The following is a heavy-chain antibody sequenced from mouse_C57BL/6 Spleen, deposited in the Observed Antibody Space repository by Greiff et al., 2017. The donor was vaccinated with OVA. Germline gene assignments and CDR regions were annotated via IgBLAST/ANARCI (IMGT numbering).Heavy chain of an antibody. V-gene: IGHV5-16*01. CDR3: ARDNGGFAY. J-gene: IGHJ3*01. Sequence: EVQLVESEGGLVQPGSSMKLSCTASGFTFSDYYMAWVRQVPEKGLEWVANINYDGSSTYYLDSLKSRFIISRDNAKNILYRQMSSLKSEDTATYYCARDNGGFAYWGQGTLVTVSA. CDR2: INYDGSST. CDR1: GFTFSDYY.